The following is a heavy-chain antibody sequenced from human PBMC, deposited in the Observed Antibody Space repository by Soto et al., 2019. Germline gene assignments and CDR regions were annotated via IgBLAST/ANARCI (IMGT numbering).Heavy chain of an antibody. D-gene: IGHD7-27*01. CDR2: ISWNSGSI. V-gene: IGHV3-9*01. CDR1: GFTFDDYA. Sequence: GGSLRLSCAASGFTFDDYAMHWVRQAPGKGLEWVSGISWNSGSIGYADSVKGRFTISRDNAKNSLYLQMNSLRAEDTALYYCAKSGKKLTGDPSGAFDIWGQGTMVTVSS. J-gene: IGHJ3*02. CDR3: AKSGKKLTGDPSGAFDI.